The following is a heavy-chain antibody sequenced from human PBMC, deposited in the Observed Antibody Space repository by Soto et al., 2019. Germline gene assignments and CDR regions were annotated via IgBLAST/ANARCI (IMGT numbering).Heavy chain of an antibody. CDR2: IYYSGST. CDR3: AREIIAAAGTFEADNWFDP. Sequence: SETLSLTCTVSGGSISSGGYYWSWIRQHPGKGLEWIGYIYYSGSTYYNPSLKSRVTISVDTSKNQFSLKLGSVTAADTAVYYCAREIIAAAGTFEADNWFDPWGQGTLVTVSS. CDR1: GGSISSGGYY. V-gene: IGHV4-31*03. D-gene: IGHD6-13*01. J-gene: IGHJ5*02.